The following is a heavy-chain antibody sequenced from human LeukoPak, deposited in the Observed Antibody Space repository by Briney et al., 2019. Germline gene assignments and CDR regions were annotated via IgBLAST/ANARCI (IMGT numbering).Heavy chain of an antibody. CDR3: ARGNIVVVVAATPFWFDP. J-gene: IGHJ5*02. Sequence: SVKVSFKASGGSFSSYAISWVRQAPGQGREWMGGIIPIFGTANYAQKFQGRVTITADESTSTAYMELSSLRSEDTAVYYCARGNIVVVVAATPFWFDPWGQGTLVTVSS. D-gene: IGHD2-15*01. CDR1: GGSFSSYA. V-gene: IGHV1-69*13. CDR2: IIPIFGTA.